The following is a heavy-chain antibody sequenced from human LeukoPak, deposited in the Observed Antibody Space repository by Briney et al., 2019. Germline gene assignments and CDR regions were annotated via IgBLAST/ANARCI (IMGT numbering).Heavy chain of an antibody. CDR3: ARDGGYSYGPNWFDP. CDR2: ISSSSSTI. V-gene: IGHV3-48*04. Sequence: GGSLRLSCAASGFTFSSYSMNWVRQAPGKGLEWVSYISSSSSTIYYADSVKGRFTISRDNAKNSLYLQMNSLRAEDTAVYYCARDGGYSYGPNWFDPWGQGTLVTVSS. CDR1: GFTFSSYS. J-gene: IGHJ5*02. D-gene: IGHD5-18*01.